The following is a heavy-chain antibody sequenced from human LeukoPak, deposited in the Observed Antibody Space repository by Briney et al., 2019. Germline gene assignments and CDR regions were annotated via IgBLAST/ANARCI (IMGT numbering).Heavy chain of an antibody. J-gene: IGHJ4*02. CDR1: GFTFSSYA. Sequence: PGASLRLSCAASGFTFSSYAMSWVRQAPGKGLEWVSAISGSGGSTYYADSVKGRFTISRDNSKNTLYLQMNSLRAEDTAVYYCAKDPLGRLGQWHDYWGQGTLVTVSS. V-gene: IGHV3-23*01. CDR3: AKDPLGRLGQWHDY. CDR2: ISGSGGST. D-gene: IGHD6-19*01.